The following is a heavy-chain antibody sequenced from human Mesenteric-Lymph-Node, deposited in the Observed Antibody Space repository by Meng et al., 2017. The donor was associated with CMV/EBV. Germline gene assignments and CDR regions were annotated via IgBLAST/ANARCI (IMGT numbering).Heavy chain of an antibody. Sequence: GGSLRLSCATSGFSFSRYGMHWVRQAPGKGLEWMSFIQYDGSNKYYGNSVKGRFTISRDNSKNTLYLQMNSLRAEDTALYYCVGGGLFYFDYWGLGTLVTVSS. D-gene: IGHD2-8*02. CDR1: GFSFSRYG. J-gene: IGHJ4*02. V-gene: IGHV3-30*02. CDR2: IQYDGSNK. CDR3: VGGGLFYFDY.